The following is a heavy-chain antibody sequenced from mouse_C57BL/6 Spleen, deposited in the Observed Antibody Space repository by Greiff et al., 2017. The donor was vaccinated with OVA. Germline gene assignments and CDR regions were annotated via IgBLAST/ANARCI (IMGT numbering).Heavy chain of an antibody. CDR2: IWSGGST. CDR3: APEDSSGYGFAY. V-gene: IGHV2-2*01. D-gene: IGHD3-2*02. CDR1: GFSLTSYG. Sequence: VQLQQSGPGLVQPSQSLSITCTVSGFSLTSYGVHWVRQSPGKGLEWLGVIWSGGSTDYNAAFISRLSISKDNSKSQVFFKMNSLQADDTAIYYCAPEDSSGYGFAYWGQGTLVTVSA. J-gene: IGHJ3*01.